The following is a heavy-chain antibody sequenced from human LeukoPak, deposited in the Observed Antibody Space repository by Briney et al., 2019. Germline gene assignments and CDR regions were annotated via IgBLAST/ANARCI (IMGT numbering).Heavy chain of an antibody. D-gene: IGHD3-3*01. J-gene: IGHJ4*02. Sequence: PGRSLRLSCAASGFTFSSYAMHWVRQAPGKGLEWVAVISYDGSNKYYADSVKGRFTISRDNSKNTLYLQMNSLRAEDTAVYYCARGSPGRPYYDFWSGPTDFDYWGQGTLVTVSS. CDR1: GFTFSSYA. V-gene: IGHV3-30-3*01. CDR3: ARGSPGRPYYDFWSGPTDFDY. CDR2: ISYDGSNK.